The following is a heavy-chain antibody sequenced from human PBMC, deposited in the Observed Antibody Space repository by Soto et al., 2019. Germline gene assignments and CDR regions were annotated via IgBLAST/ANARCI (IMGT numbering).Heavy chain of an antibody. D-gene: IGHD2-8*02. J-gene: IGHJ4*02. Sequence: GGSLRLSCAASGFTFSIYWMHWVRQAPGKGLVWVSRISSDGSDTSYADSVKGRFTISRDNAKNTLYLQMNSLRDEDTAVYYCARGVGYDPHWGQGTLVTSPQ. V-gene: IGHV3-74*01. CDR1: GFTFSIYW. CDR3: ARGVGYDPH. CDR2: ISSDGSDT.